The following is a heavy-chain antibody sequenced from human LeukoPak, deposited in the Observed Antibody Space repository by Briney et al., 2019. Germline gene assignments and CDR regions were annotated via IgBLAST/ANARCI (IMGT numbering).Heavy chain of an antibody. V-gene: IGHV3-7*01. J-gene: IGHJ4*02. CDR2: IEQDGTEK. D-gene: IGHD7-27*01. Sequence: GGSLRLSCAASGFTFSTYWMTWVRQAPGKGLEWVASIEQDGTEKYYVDSVKGRFTISRDNAENSLYLQMNSLRAEDAAVYYCTRGGWGVDYWGQGTLVTVSS. CDR3: TRGGWGVDY. CDR1: GFTFSTYW.